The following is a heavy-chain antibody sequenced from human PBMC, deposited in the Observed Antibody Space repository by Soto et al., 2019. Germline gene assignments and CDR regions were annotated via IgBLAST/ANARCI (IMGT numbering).Heavy chain of an antibody. CDR2: IRSKANSYAT. CDR3: TRLVGATTSDY. Sequence: ELQLVESGGGLVQPGGSLKLSCAASGFTFSGSAMHWVRQASGKGLEWVGRIRSKANSYATAYAASVKGRFTISRDDSKNTAYLQMNSLKTEDTAVYYCTRLVGATTSDYWGQGTLVTVSS. D-gene: IGHD1-26*01. V-gene: IGHV3-73*02. J-gene: IGHJ4*02. CDR1: GFTFSGSA.